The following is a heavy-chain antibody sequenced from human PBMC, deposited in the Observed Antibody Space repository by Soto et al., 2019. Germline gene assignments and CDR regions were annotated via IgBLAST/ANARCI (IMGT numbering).Heavy chain of an antibody. CDR2: IYPGDSDT. J-gene: IGHJ4*02. CDR3: ARRVCGSRTSCYAAFDY. V-gene: IGHV5-51*01. CDR1: GYIFTNDW. D-gene: IGHD2-2*01. Sequence: GESLKISCKGSGYIFTNDWIGWVRQMPGKGLEWMGIIYPGDSDTRYSPSFQGQVAISADKSISTAYLQWSSLKASDTAIYYCARRVCGSRTSCYAAFDYWGQGTLVTVXS.